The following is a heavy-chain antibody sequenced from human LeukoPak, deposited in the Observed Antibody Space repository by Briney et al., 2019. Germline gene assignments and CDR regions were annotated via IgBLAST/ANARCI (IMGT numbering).Heavy chain of an antibody. CDR1: GGTFSSYA. CDR3: ARDRDGYNGYTD. D-gene: IGHD5-24*01. V-gene: IGHV1-69*06. CDR2: IIPIFGTA. J-gene: IGHJ4*02. Sequence: SVKVSCKASGGTFSSYAVSWVRQAPGQGLEWMGGIIPIFGTANYAQKFQGRVTITADKSTSTAYMELRSLRSDDTAVYYCARDRDGYNGYTDWGQGTLVTVSS.